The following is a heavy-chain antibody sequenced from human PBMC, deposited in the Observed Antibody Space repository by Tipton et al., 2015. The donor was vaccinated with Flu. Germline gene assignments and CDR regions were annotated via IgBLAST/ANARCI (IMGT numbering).Heavy chain of an antibody. J-gene: IGHJ5*01. D-gene: IGHD4-11*01. Sequence: GLVKPSETLSLICAVSNYSISSAYYWGWIRQPPGKGLEWIGCISHSGRTYYNPSLKSRVTISVDMAKNQFSQRLSSVTAADTAVYYCARREYSNYVSVPKNWFDSWGQGILVTVSS. CDR3: ARREYSNYVSVPKNWFDS. CDR1: NYSISSAYY. CDR2: ISHSGRT. V-gene: IGHV4-38-2*01.